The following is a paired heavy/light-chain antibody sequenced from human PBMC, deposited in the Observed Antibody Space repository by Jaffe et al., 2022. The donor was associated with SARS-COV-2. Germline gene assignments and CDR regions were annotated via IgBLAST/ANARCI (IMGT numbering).Heavy chain of an antibody. CDR1: GFTFSDYY. V-gene: IGHV3-11*01. CDR2: ISSSGSTI. J-gene: IGHJ6*02. D-gene: IGHD3-9*01. Sequence: QVQLVESGGGLVKPGGSLRLSCAASGFTFSDYYMSWIRQAPGKGLEWVSYISSSGSTIYYADSVKGRFTISRDNAKNSLYLQMNSLRAEDTAVYYCARGGLRYFDWLQDYYGMDVWGQGTTVTVSS. CDR3: ARGGLRYFDWLQDYYGMDV.
Light chain of an antibody. Sequence: EIVLTQSPATLSLSPGERATLSCRASQSVSSYLAWYQQKPGQAPRLLIYDASNRATGIPARFSGSGSGTDFTLTISSLEPEDFAVYYCQQRSNWPLWTFGQGTKVEIK. CDR1: QSVSSY. V-gene: IGKV3-11*01. J-gene: IGKJ1*01. CDR2: DAS. CDR3: QQRSNWPLWT.